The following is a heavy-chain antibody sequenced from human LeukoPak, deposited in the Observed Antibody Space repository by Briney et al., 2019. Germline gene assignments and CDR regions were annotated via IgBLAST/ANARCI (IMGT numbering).Heavy chain of an antibody. V-gene: IGHV4-31*03. J-gene: IGHJ3*02. D-gene: IGHD3-3*01. CDR1: GGSISSGGYY. CDR3: ARHPKKGYDFWSGYQRGSAFDI. CDR2: IYYSGST. Sequence: SETLSLTCTVSGGSISSGGYYWSWIRQHPGKGLEWIGYIYYSGSTYYNPSLKSRVTISVDTSKNQFSLKLSSVTAADTAVYYCARHPKKGYDFWSGYQRGSAFDIWGQGTMVTVSS.